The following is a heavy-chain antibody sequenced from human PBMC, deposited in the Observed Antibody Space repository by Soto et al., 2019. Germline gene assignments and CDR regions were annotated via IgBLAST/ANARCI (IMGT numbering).Heavy chain of an antibody. CDR3: AKWWTDDETTVVTGWFDP. D-gene: IGHD4-17*01. CDR1: GFTFSSYA. Sequence: EVQLLESGGGLVQPGGSLRLSCAASGFTFSSYAMSWVRQAPGKGLEWVSAISGSGGSKYYADSVKGRFTISRDNSKNTLYLQMNSLRAEDTAVYYCAKWWTDDETTVVTGWFDPWGQGTLVTVSS. CDR2: ISGSGGSK. V-gene: IGHV3-23*01. J-gene: IGHJ5*02.